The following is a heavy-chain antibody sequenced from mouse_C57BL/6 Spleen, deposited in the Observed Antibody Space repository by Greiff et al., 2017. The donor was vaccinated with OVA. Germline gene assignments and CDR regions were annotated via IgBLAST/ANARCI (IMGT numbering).Heavy chain of an antibody. CDR2: INPGSGGT. D-gene: IGHD2-1*01. CDR3: ARTSGNYDCAMDY. J-gene: IGHJ4*01. V-gene: IGHV1-54*01. Sequence: VQLQESGAELVRPGTSVKVSCKASGYTFTNYLIEWVKQRPGQGLEWIGGINPGSGGTNYNEKLKGKATLTADKASSPAYMQLSSLTSEDSEVYICARTSGNYDCAMDYWGQGTSVTVSS. CDR1: GYTFTNYL.